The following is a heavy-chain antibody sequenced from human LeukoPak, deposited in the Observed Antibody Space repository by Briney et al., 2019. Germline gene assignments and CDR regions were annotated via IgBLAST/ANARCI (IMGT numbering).Heavy chain of an antibody. CDR2: IYYSGST. CDR1: GGSISSGGYY. V-gene: IGHV4-31*03. Sequence: ASQTLSLTCTVSGGSISSGGYYCSWIRQHPGKGLEWIGYIYYSGSTYYNPSLKSRVTISVDTSKNQFSLKLSSVTAADTAVYYCARSYKRLGGSCSALDPWGQGTLVTVSS. D-gene: IGHD2-15*01. J-gene: IGHJ5*02. CDR3: ARSYKRLGGSCSALDP.